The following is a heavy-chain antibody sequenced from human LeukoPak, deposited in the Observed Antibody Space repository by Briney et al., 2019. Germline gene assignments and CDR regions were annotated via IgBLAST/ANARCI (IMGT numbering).Heavy chain of an antibody. Sequence: GGSLRLSCAASGFTFSSYSMNWVRQAPGKGLEWVSSISSSSSYIYYADSVKGRFTISRDNAENSLYLQMNSLRAEDTAVYYCARAADIVVVPAAAYGMDVWGKGTTVTVSS. V-gene: IGHV3-21*01. CDR1: GFTFSSYS. J-gene: IGHJ6*04. CDR3: ARAADIVVVPAAAYGMDV. D-gene: IGHD2-2*01. CDR2: ISSSSSYI.